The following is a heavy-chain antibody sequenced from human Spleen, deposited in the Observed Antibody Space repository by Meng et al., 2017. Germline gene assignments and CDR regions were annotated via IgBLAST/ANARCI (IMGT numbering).Heavy chain of an antibody. V-gene: IGHV3-30*07. J-gene: IGHJ4*02. D-gene: IGHD5-18*01. CDR2: ISYDGNSK. Sequence: GESLKISCAASGFTFSTFAIHWVRQAPGKGPEWLAVISYDGNSKYYADSVRGRFTISRDNAKNSLYLQMNSLRAEDTAVYYCAREVRGRSSYDRFDYWGQGTLVTVSS. CDR3: AREVRGRSSYDRFDY. CDR1: GFTFSTFA.